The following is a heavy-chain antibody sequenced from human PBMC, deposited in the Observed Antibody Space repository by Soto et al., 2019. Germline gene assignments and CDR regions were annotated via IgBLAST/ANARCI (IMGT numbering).Heavy chain of an antibody. CDR1: GLTFSSYG. J-gene: IGHJ4*02. D-gene: IGHD3-22*01. V-gene: IGHV3-30*18. Sequence: QVQLVESGGGVVQPGGSLRLSCAASGLTFSSYGMHWVRQAPGKGLEWVAHISYDGSNEHYVDSVKGRFTISRDNSKNTLYLQMTSLRAEDTAVYYCAEDSYYHDRTGYYILDYWGQGTLVTVSS. CDR3: AEDSYYHDRTGYYILDY. CDR2: ISYDGSNE.